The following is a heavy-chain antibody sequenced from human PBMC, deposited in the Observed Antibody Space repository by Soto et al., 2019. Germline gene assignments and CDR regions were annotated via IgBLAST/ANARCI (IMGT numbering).Heavy chain of an antibody. CDR2: ISWNSGSI. CDR1: GFTFDDYA. D-gene: IGHD1-1*01. Sequence: GGSLSLSCAASGFTFDDYAMHWVRQAPGKGLEWVSGISWNSGSIGYADSVKGRFTISRDNAKNSLYLQMNSLRAEDTALYYCAKGPIRWNDVGYFDYWGQGTLVTVSS. V-gene: IGHV3-9*01. J-gene: IGHJ4*02. CDR3: AKGPIRWNDVGYFDY.